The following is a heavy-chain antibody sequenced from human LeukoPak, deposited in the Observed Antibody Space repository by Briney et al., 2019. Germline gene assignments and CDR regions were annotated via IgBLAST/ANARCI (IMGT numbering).Heavy chain of an antibody. V-gene: IGHV1-18*01. D-gene: IGHD2-2*01. CDR1: GYTFASYG. Sequence: ASVTVSCKASGYTFASYGISWVRQAPGQGLEWMGWISAYNGNTNYAQKLQGRVTMTTDTSTSTAYMELRSLRSDDTAVYYCARDGSFRCSSTSCYSGYYYYGMDVWGQGTTVTVSS. CDR3: ARDGSFRCSSTSCYSGYYYYGMDV. CDR2: ISAYNGNT. J-gene: IGHJ6*02.